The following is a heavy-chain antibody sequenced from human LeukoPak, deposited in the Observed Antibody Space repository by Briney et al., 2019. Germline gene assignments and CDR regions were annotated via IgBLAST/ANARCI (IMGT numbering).Heavy chain of an antibody. CDR2: ISGSGGST. Sequence: GGSLRLSCAASGFTFSSYAMSWVRQAPGKGLEWVSAISGSGGSTYYADSVKGRFTISRDNSKNTLYLQMNSLRAEDTAVYYCARAEWELTGFDYWGQGTLVTVSS. V-gene: IGHV3-23*01. J-gene: IGHJ4*02. CDR3: ARAEWELTGFDY. CDR1: GFTFSSYA. D-gene: IGHD1-26*01.